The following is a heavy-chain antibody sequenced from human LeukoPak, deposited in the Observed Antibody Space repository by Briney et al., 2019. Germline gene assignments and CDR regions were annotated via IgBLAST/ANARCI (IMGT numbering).Heavy chain of an antibody. J-gene: IGHJ4*02. CDR1: GCYISNNY. CDR2: IYYSGST. V-gene: IGHV4-59*08. CDR3: ARHPGNDFGDDETD. D-gene: IGHD4/OR15-4a*01. Sequence: PSETLALTCTVSGCYISNNYWSWIRQPPGKGLEWMRYIYYSGSTNYNPSVKGRITISEDTSKNQFSLKLSSVTATGTAVYYCARHPGNDFGDDETDWGQGTLVTVSS.